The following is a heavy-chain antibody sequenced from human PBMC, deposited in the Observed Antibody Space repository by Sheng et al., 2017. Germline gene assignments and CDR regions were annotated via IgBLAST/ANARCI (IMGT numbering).Heavy chain of an antibody. CDR1: GYTFTDYY. V-gene: IGHV1-2*02. Sequence: QAQLVQSGAEVKKPGASVKVSCKASGYTFTDYYIHWVRQAPGQGLEWMGWINCNSGGTKYAQKFQGRVTMTGDTSITTGYMELSSLRSDDTAVYYCARANTLVPANDYWGQG. J-gene: IGHJ4*02. CDR2: INCNSGGT. CDR3: ARANTLVPANDY. D-gene: IGHD1-26*01.